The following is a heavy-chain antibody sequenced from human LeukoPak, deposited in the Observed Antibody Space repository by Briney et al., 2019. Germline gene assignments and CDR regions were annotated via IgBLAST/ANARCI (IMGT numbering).Heavy chain of an antibody. CDR2: IYYNGST. Sequence: SETLSLTCTVSGGSISSYYWSWIRQPPGKGLEWIGYIYYNGSTNYNPSLKSRVTISVDTSKNQFSLKLSSVTAADTAVYYCARESGGRRAFDIWGQGTMVTVSS. D-gene: IGHD2-15*01. V-gene: IGHV4-59*12. CDR1: GGSISSYY. J-gene: IGHJ3*02. CDR3: ARESGGRRAFDI.